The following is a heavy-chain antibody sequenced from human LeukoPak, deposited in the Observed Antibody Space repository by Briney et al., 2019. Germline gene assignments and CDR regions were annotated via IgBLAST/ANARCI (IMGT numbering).Heavy chain of an antibody. CDR3: ARRRGGSYSDY. CDR2: INQSGST. V-gene: IGHV4-34*01. Sequence: SETLSLTCAVYGGSFGGYYWNWIRQPPGKGLEWIGEINQSGSTNYNPSLKSRVTISVDTSKNQFSLKLSSVTAADTAVYYCARRRGGSYSDYWGQGTLVTVSS. J-gene: IGHJ4*02. D-gene: IGHD1-26*01. CDR1: GGSFGGYY.